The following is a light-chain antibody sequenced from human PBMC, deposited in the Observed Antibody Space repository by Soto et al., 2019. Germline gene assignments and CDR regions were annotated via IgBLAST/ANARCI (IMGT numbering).Light chain of an antibody. CDR1: QSVSRS. V-gene: IGKV3-11*01. CDR2: DAS. Sequence: EIVLTQSPATLALSPGDRATLSCRASQSVSRSLTWYQQKPGQAPRLLIYDASTRATGIPPRFSGSGSGTDFTSTISSVEPEDFGVYYCHRCSHRVGGGPKVEIK. CDR3: HRCSHR. J-gene: IGKJ4*01.